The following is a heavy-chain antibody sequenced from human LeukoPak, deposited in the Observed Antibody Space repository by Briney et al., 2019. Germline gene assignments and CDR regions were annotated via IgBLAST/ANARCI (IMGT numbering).Heavy chain of an antibody. Sequence: GRSLRLSCAASGFTFSSYGMHWVRQAPGKGLEWVAVIWYDGSNKYYADSVKGRFTISRDNSKNTLYLQMNSLIAEDTAVYYCASRIVVVITTGYAFDIWGQGTMVTVSS. CDR3: ASRIVVVITTGYAFDI. J-gene: IGHJ3*02. V-gene: IGHV3-33*01. CDR1: GFTFSSYG. D-gene: IGHD3-22*01. CDR2: IWYDGSNK.